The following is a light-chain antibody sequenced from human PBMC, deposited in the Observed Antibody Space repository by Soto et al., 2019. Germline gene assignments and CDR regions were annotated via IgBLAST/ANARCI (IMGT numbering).Light chain of an antibody. V-gene: IGLV2-14*02. CDR3: SSYTSSTTLGVL. CDR2: EGS. J-gene: IGLJ2*01. CDR1: SSDVGSYNL. Sequence: QSALTQPASVSGSPGQSITISCTGTSSDVGSYNLVSWYQQHPGKAPKLMIYEGSKRPSGVSNRFSGSKSGNTASLTISGLQAEDEADYYCSSYTSSTTLGVLFGGGTKLTVL.